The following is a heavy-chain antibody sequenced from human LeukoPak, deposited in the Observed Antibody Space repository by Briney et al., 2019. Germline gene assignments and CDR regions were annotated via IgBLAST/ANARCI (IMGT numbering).Heavy chain of an antibody. CDR1: GGTFSSYA. CDR3: ARSKGERYFHLVPAFDI. Sequence: SVKVSXKASGGTFSSYAISWVRQAPGQGLEWMGRIIPIFGTANYAQKFQGRVTITTDESTSTAYMELSSLRSEDTAVYYCARSKGERYFHLVPAFDIWGQGTMVTVSS. J-gene: IGHJ3*02. D-gene: IGHD3-9*01. CDR2: IIPIFGTA. V-gene: IGHV1-69*05.